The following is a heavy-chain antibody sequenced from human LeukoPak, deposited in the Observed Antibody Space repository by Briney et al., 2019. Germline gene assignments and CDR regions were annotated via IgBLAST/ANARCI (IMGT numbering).Heavy chain of an antibody. V-gene: IGHV4-39*01. CDR2: IYYSGST. Sequence: PSETLSLTCTVSGGFIINRSYYWGWIRQPPGKGLEWIGSIYYSGSTYYNPSLKSRFTISIDTPENQSSLKLSSVTAADTAVYYCARQIGMQSSGWNDYWGQGTLVTVSS. D-gene: IGHD1-1*01. J-gene: IGHJ4*02. CDR1: GGFIINRSYY. CDR3: ARQIGMQSSGWNDY.